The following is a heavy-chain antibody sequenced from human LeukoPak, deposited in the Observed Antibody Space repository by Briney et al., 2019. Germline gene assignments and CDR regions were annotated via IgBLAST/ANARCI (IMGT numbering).Heavy chain of an antibody. CDR2: INTHNGDT. V-gene: IGHV1-18*01. D-gene: IGHD2-2*03. Sequence: ASVKVSCKVSGYTLTELSMHWVRQAPGQGLEWMGWINTHNGDTNYAQKLQGRVTMTTDTSTSTAYMGLRSLRSDDTAVYYCARDGYRLSGYFYYMDVWGKGTTVTVSS. J-gene: IGHJ6*03. CDR3: ARDGYRLSGYFYYMDV. CDR1: GYTLTELS.